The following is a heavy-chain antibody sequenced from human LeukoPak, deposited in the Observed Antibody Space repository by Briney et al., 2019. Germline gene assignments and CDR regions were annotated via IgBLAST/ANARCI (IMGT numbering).Heavy chain of an antibody. CDR1: GHTLSRYW. J-gene: IGHJ1*01. V-gene: IGHV3-74*01. D-gene: IGHD3-22*01. Sequence: GGSVRLSCAASGHTLSRYWMHWVRQAPGKGLVWVSGINSDGSTNYADSVKGRFTISRDNAKNTVSLQMNSLRAEDTGVYYCARAPSEIGGYYPEYFRHWGQGTLVTVSS. CDR3: ARAPSEIGGYYPEYFRH. CDR2: INSDGST.